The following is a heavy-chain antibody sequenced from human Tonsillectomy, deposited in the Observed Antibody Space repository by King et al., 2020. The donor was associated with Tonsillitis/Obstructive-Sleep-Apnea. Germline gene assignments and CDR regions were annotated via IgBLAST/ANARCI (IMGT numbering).Heavy chain of an antibody. CDR3: ATYPGYCSGGRCYSMVNYFDY. V-gene: IGHV5-51*01. CDR1: GYSFTSYW. CDR2: IFPCDSDT. J-gene: IGHJ4*02. Sequence: QLVQSGAEVKKPGESLKISCKGSGYSFTSYWIGLVRQIPGKCPEWMGIIFPCDSDTRYSPYFQGQVTISADNSISTAYLQWSSLKASDTAMYYCATYPGYCSGGRCYSMVNYFDYWGQGTLVTVSS. D-gene: IGHD2-15*01.